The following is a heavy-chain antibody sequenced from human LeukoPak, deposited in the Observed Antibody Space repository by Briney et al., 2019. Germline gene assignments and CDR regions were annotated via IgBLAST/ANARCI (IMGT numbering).Heavy chain of an antibody. CDR1: GYTLTELS. CDR2: FDPEDGET. J-gene: IGHJ4*02. D-gene: IGHD6-13*01. Sequence: GASVTVSCKVSGYTLTELSMHWVRQAPGKGLEWMGGFDPEDGETIYAQKFQGRVTMTEDTSTDTAYMELSSLRSEDTAVYYCATDGSSSWYSSSLRSWGQGTLVTVSS. CDR3: ATDGSSSWYSSSLRS. V-gene: IGHV1-24*01.